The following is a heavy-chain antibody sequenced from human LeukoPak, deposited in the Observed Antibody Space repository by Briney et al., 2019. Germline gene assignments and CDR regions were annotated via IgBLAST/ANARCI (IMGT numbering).Heavy chain of an antibody. CDR1: GGSISSGDYY. V-gene: IGHV4-30-4*01. CDR3: ARTASGYDSRDAFDI. Sequence: SQTLSLTCTVSGGSISSGDYYWSWIRQPPGKGLEWIGYIYYSGSTYYNPSLKSRVTISVDTSKNQFSLKLSSVTAADTAVYYCARTASGYDSRDAFDIWGQGTMVTVSP. CDR2: IYYSGST. J-gene: IGHJ3*02. D-gene: IGHD5-12*01.